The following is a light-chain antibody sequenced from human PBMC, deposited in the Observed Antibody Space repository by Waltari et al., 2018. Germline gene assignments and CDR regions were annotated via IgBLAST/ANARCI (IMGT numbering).Light chain of an antibody. Sequence: DIQMTQSQSSLSASVADRVTITCQASQDIRTYLNWYQQRPGKAPKLLIYATSNLETGVTSRFSGSGFGTHFTFTISSLQPEDIATYYCQQYDNFPYTFGQGTKLGIK. J-gene: IGKJ2*01. CDR3: QQYDNFPYT. CDR2: ATS. V-gene: IGKV1-33*01. CDR1: QDIRTY.